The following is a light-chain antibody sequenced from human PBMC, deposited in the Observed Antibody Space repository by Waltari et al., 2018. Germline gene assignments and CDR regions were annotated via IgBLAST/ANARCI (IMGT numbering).Light chain of an antibody. CDR2: GNS. Sequence: QSVLTPPPSVSGSPGQRVTISCTGGSSNIGACYDVHLDQQLPETAPKPLIYGNSNRPSGVPDRFSGSKSGTSASLAITGLQAEDEADYYCQSYDNSLSGYVVFGGGTKLTVL. V-gene: IGLV1-40*01. J-gene: IGLJ2*01. CDR3: QSYDNSLSGYVV. CDR1: SSNIGACYD.